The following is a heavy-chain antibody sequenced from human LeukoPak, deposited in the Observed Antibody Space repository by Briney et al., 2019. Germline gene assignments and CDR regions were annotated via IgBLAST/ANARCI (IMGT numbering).Heavy chain of an antibody. Sequence: GGSLRLSRAASGFTVSSNYMSWVRQAPGKGLEWVSAITGSGDTTYYADSVKGRFTVSRDNSKNTLYVEMNTLRAEDTAVYYCAKWGDYDILTGYYVSDFWGQGTLVTVSS. CDR3: AKWGDYDILTGYYVSDF. V-gene: IGHV3-23*01. J-gene: IGHJ4*02. CDR1: GFTVSSNY. CDR2: ITGSGDTT. D-gene: IGHD3-9*01.